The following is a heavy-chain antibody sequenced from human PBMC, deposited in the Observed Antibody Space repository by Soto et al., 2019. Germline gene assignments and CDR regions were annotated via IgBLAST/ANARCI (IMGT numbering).Heavy chain of an antibody. CDR3: ARNTWELPTYYYYYGMDV. CDR2: ISAYNGNT. D-gene: IGHD1-26*01. CDR1: GYTFTSYG. Sequence: GASVKVSCKASGYTFTSYGISWVRQAPGQGLEWMGWISAYNGNTNYAQKLQGRVTMTTDTSTSAAYMELRSLRSDDTAVYYCARNTWELPTYYYYYGMDVRGQGTTVTVSS. V-gene: IGHV1-18*01. J-gene: IGHJ6*02.